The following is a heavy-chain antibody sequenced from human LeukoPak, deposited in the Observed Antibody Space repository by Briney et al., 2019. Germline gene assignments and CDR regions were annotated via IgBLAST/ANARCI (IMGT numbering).Heavy chain of an antibody. CDR1: GYTFTSYA. Sequence: ASVKVSCKASGYTFTSYAMHWVRQAPGQRLEWMGWINAGNGNTKYSQKFQGRVTITRDTSASTAYMELSSLRSEDTAVYYCARVSSMITFGGVIKWFDPWGQGTLVTVSS. CDR3: ARVSSMITFGGVIKWFDP. CDR2: INAGNGNT. V-gene: IGHV1-3*01. J-gene: IGHJ5*02. D-gene: IGHD3-16*01.